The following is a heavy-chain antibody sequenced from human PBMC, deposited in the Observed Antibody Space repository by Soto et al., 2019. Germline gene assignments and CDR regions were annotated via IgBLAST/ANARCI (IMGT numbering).Heavy chain of an antibody. CDR2: VNPNSGNT. Sequence: QVQLVQSGAEVKKPGASVKVSCKASGYTFTSYDINWVRQATGQGLEWMGWVNPNSGNTAYAQKFQGRVTMTRNTSISTAYTELSSLRSEDTAVYYCARERSDLGGMDVWGQGTTVTVSS. CDR1: GYTFTSYD. V-gene: IGHV1-8*01. J-gene: IGHJ6*02. CDR3: ARERSDLGGMDV. D-gene: IGHD3-16*01.